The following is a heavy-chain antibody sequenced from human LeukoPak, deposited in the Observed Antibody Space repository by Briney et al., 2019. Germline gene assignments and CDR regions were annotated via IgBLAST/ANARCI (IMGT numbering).Heavy chain of an antibody. CDR1: GFPFSSYS. CDR2: INSSDSYI. CDR3: ARGSYASVDY. V-gene: IGHV3-21*01. D-gene: IGHD1-26*01. Sequence: PGGSLSLXCAVSGFPFSSYSMNWVRQAPGKGLEWVSSINSSDSYIYYADSVKDRFTNSIDNAKNSLYLQMNSLRAEDTAVYCCARGSYASVDYWGQGTLVTVSS. J-gene: IGHJ4*02.